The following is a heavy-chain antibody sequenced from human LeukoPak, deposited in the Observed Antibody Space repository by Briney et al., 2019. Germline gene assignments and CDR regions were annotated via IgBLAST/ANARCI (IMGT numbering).Heavy chain of an antibody. D-gene: IGHD6-13*01. CDR1: GYTFTGYY. CDR2: FDPEDGET. J-gene: IGHJ3*02. CDR3: ATARFGQQLVRATVDI. V-gene: IGHV1-24*01. Sequence: GASVKVSCKASGYTFTGYYMHWARQAPGKGLEWMGGFDPEDGETIYAQKFQGRVTMTEDTSTDTAYMELISLRSEDTAVYYCATARFGQQLVRATVDIWGQGTMVTVSS.